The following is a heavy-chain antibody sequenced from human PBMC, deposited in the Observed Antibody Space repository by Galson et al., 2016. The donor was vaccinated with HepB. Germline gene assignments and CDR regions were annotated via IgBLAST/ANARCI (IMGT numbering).Heavy chain of an antibody. CDR1: GFTFSSYG. D-gene: IGHD5-24*01. J-gene: IGHJ6*02. CDR3: ARGAKMVQIMATIIGMEEERDYDHYYTMDV. CDR2: ITGSGGST. V-gene: IGHV3-23*01. Sequence: SLRLSCAASGFTFSSYGMSWVRQAPGKGLEGVSGITGSGGSTYYADSVKGRFTISRDNSKNTLYLQMNSLRAEDTAVNYCARGAKMVQIMATIIGMEEERDYDHYYTMDVWGQGTTVTVSS.